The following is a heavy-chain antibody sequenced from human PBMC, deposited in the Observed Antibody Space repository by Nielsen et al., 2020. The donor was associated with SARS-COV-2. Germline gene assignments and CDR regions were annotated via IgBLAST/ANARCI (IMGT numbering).Heavy chain of an antibody. CDR2: ISYDGSNK. J-gene: IGHJ6*02. Sequence: GGSLRLSCAASGFTFSSYGMHWVRQAPGKGLEWVAVISYDGSNKYYADSVKGRFTISRDNSKNTLYLQMNSLRAEDTAVYYCARDYYGSLYYYGMDVWGQGTTVTVSS. CDR3: ARDYYGSLYYYGMDV. V-gene: IGHV3-30*03. CDR1: GFTFSSYG. D-gene: IGHD3-10*01.